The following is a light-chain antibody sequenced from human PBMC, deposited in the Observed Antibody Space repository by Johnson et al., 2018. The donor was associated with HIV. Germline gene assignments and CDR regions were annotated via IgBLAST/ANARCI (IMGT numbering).Light chain of an antibody. CDR3: ATWDNSLKTGGG. Sequence: QSVLTQPPSVSAAPGQKVTISCSGSSSDMGNYAVSWYQQLPGTAPKLLIYEDNKRPSGIPDRFSGSKSGTSATLGITGLQTGDEADYYCATWDNSLKTGGGFGAGTKVTVL. V-gene: IGLV1-51*02. J-gene: IGLJ1*01. CDR1: SSDMGNYA. CDR2: EDN.